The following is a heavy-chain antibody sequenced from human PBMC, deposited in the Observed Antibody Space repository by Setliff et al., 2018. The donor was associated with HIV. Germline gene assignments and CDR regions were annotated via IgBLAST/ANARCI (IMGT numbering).Heavy chain of an antibody. J-gene: IGHJ4*02. V-gene: IGHV1-46*01. D-gene: IGHD6-13*01. Sequence: ASVKVSCKASGYTFTTYFLHWVRQAPGQGPEWVGIINPSGGTTEYAQKFQGRVTMTRDTSTSTVYMELRSLKSEDTAVYYCARVKQQLAPFDYWGQGTLVTV. CDR3: ARVKQQLAPFDY. CDR2: INPSGGTT. CDR1: GYTFTTYF.